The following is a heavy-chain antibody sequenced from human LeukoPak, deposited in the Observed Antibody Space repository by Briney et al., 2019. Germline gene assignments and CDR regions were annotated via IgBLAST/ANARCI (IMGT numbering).Heavy chain of an antibody. Sequence: GGSLRLSCAASGFTLNTYWMHWVRPAPGKGLVWVSRINGGGSGTTYADSVKGRFTISRDNAKNTLYLQMNSLGAEDTAVYYCVRGLAARSYFDYWGQGTLVSVSS. J-gene: IGHJ4*02. CDR1: GFTLNTYW. V-gene: IGHV3-74*01. CDR2: INGGGSGT. D-gene: IGHD6-6*01. CDR3: VRGLAARSYFDY.